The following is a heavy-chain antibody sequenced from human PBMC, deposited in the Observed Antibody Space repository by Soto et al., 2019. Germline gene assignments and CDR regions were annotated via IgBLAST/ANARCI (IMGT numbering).Heavy chain of an antibody. CDR3: ANDVLLWFVEPDAFDI. CDR2: ISGSGGST. J-gene: IGHJ3*02. CDR1: GFTFSSYA. Sequence: EVQLLESGGGLVQPGGSLRLSCAASGFTFSSYAMSWVRQAPGKGLEWVSAISGSGGSTYYADSVKGRFTISRDNSKNTLYLQMNSLRAEDTAVYYCANDVLLWFVEPDAFDIWGQGTMVTVSS. V-gene: IGHV3-23*01. D-gene: IGHD3-10*01.